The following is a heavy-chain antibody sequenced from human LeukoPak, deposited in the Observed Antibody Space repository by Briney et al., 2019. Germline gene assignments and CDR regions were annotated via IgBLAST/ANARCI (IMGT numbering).Heavy chain of an antibody. D-gene: IGHD6-13*01. Sequence: SGTLSLTCAVSGGSISSSNWWSWVRQPPGKGLEWIGEIYHSGSTNYNPSLKSRVTISVDKSKNQFSPKLSSVTAADTAVYYCARDSAAAGTGGWFDPWGQGTLVTVSS. CDR2: IYHSGST. CDR3: ARDSAAAGTGGWFDP. J-gene: IGHJ5*02. V-gene: IGHV4-4*02. CDR1: GGSISSSNW.